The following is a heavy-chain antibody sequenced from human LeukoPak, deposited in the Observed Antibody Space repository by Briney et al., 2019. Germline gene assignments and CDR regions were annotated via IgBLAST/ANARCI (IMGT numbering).Heavy chain of an antibody. J-gene: IGHJ4*02. CDR1: GFTFSSYS. D-gene: IGHD1-26*01. Sequence: GGSLRLSCAASGFTFSSYSMNWVRQAPGKGLEWVSSTSSSSSYIYYADSVKGRFTISRDNAKNSLYLQMNSLRAEDTAVYYCARGSLGDGSLLIDYWGQGTLVTVSS. CDR2: TSSSSSYI. CDR3: ARGSLGDGSLLIDY. V-gene: IGHV3-21*01.